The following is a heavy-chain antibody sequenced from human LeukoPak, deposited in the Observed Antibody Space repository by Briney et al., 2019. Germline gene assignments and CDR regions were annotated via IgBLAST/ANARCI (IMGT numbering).Heavy chain of an antibody. D-gene: IGHD2-2*01. V-gene: IGHV3-30*02. CDR2: IRNDGSTK. CDR1: GFTFSTYG. J-gene: IGHJ4*02. CDR3: ARTYSSSWGVIDY. Sequence: GGSLRLSCAASGFTFSTYGMHWVRRAPGKGLEWVAFIRNDGSTKYYADSVKGRFTLSRDNSKNTLSLQINSLRAEDTAVYYCARTYSSSWGVIDYWGQGTLVTVSS.